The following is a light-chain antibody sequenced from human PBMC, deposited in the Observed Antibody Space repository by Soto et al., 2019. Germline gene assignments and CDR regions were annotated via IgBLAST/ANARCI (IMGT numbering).Light chain of an antibody. CDR2: AAS. Sequence: DIQMTQSPSSLSASVGDRVTITCRASQSISTYLSWYQQKPGQAPKVLIYAASRLERGVPSRFSGSGSVKDCALTVSSLQPEDFATYYCQQTYDTPFTCGPGTTV. V-gene: IGKV1-39*01. J-gene: IGKJ3*01. CDR1: QSISTY. CDR3: QQTYDTPFT.